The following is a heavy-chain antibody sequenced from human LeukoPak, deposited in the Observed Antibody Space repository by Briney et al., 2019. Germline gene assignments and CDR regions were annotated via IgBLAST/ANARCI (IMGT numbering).Heavy chain of an antibody. CDR3: ASLGYDSSGYYPFDY. V-gene: IGHV4-34*10. CDR2: ISHSGDT. Sequence: SETLSLTCAVYSGSFSGYYWSWIRQSPGKGLEWIGEISHSGDTNYNPSLDSRITMSVDTSKNQFSLKLSSVTAADTAVYYCASLGYDSSGYYPFDYWGQGTLVTVSS. J-gene: IGHJ4*02. D-gene: IGHD3-22*01. CDR1: SGSFSGYY.